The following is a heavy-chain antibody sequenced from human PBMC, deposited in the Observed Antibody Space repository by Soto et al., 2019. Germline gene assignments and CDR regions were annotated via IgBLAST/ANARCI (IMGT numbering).Heavy chain of an antibody. CDR1: GGTFSSYA. J-gene: IGHJ5*02. D-gene: IGHD4-17*01. V-gene: IGHV1-69*06. CDR3: ARDDRDYGDNGWFDP. CDR2: IIPIFGTT. Sequence: QVQLVQSGAEVKKPGSSVKVSCKASGGTFSSYAISWVRQAPGQGLEWMGGIIPIFGTTNYAQKFQGRVTITADKSTSTAYMELSSLRSEDTAVYYCARDDRDYGDNGWFDPWGQGTLVTVSS.